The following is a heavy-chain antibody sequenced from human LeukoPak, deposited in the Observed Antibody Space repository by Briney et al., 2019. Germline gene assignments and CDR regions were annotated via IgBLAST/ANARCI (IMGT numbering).Heavy chain of an antibody. CDR3: AREPRGGYNRDREYFDY. CDR1: GGSISSSSYY. D-gene: IGHD5-24*01. CDR2: IYYSGST. Sequence: SETLSLTCTVSGGSISSSSYYWGWIRQPPGKGLEWIGSIYYSGSTYYNPSLKSRVTISVDTSKNQFSLKLSSVTAADTAVYYCAREPRGGYNRDREYFDYWGQGTLVTVSS. J-gene: IGHJ4*02. V-gene: IGHV4-39*07.